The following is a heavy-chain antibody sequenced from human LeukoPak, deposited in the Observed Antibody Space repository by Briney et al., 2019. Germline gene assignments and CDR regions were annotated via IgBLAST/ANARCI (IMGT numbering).Heavy chain of an antibody. CDR3: AKDLLTSGWGSFDY. CDR1: GFDFSTFA. D-gene: IGHD6-19*01. CDR2: IGSDGTNK. Sequence: GGSLRLSCAASGFDFSTFAMHWVRQAPGKGLDWVAFIGSDGTNKYYADSVKGRFTISRDNSENTLYLQMSSLRDEDTAVYSCAKDLLTSGWGSFDYWGQGALVTVSS. V-gene: IGHV3-30*02. J-gene: IGHJ4*02.